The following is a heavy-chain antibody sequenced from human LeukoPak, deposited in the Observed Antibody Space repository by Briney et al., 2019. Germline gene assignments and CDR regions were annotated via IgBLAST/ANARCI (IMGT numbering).Heavy chain of an antibody. CDR3: ARDLRKHYYDSSGYYYGY. CDR1: GYTFTDHY. CDR2: INPNSDGI. D-gene: IGHD3-22*01. V-gene: IGHV1-2*07. Sequence: ASVKVSCKASGYTFTDHYMHWVRQAPGQGLEWMGWINPNSDGINNYAHKFQGRVTMTRDTSISTAYMELSRLRSDDTAVYYCARDLRKHYYDSSGYYYGYWGQGTLVTVSS. J-gene: IGHJ4*02.